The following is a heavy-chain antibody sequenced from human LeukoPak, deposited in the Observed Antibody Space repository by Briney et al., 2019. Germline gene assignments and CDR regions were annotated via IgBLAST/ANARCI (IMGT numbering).Heavy chain of an antibody. D-gene: IGHD6-6*01. CDR2: IIPIFGTA. J-gene: IGHJ3*02. CDR1: GGTFSSYA. CDR3: ARVKQLVRNDAFDI. V-gene: IGHV1-69*13. Sequence: SVKVSCKASGGTFSSYAISWVRQAPGQGLEWMGGIIPIFGTANYAQKFQGRVTITADESTSTAYMELSSLRSEDTAVYYCARVKQLVRNDAFDIWGQGTMVTVSS.